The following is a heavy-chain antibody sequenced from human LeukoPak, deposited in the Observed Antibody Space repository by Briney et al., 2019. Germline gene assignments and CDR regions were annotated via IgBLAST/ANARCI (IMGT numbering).Heavy chain of an antibody. CDR3: ATKVAGTSHFSY. D-gene: IGHD6-19*01. CDR2: IWYDGSNK. CDR1: GFIFSSYG. V-gene: IGHV3-33*03. J-gene: IGHJ4*02. Sequence: PGGSLRLSCAASGFIFSSYGMHWVRQAPGKGLEWVAVIWYDGSNKHYADSVKGRFTISRDNPKNSLYLQMNSLRAEDTAVYYCATKVAGTSHFSYWGQGTLVTVSS.